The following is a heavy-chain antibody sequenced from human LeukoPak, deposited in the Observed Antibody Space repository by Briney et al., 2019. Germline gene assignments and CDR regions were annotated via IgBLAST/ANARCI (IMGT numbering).Heavy chain of an antibody. D-gene: IGHD2-8*01. CDR2: MNPNSGNT. Sequence: ASVKVSCKASGYTFTSYDINWVRQATGQGLEWMGWMNPNSGNTGYAQKFQGRVTMTRNTSISTAYMELSSLRSEDTAMYYCARGPNHYYYMDFWGKGTTVSVSS. CDR1: GYTFTSYD. J-gene: IGHJ6*03. V-gene: IGHV1-8*01. CDR3: ARGPNHYYYMDF.